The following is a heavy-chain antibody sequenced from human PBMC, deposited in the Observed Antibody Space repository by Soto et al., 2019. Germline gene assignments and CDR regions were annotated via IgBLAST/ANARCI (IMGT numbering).Heavy chain of an antibody. J-gene: IGHJ5*02. D-gene: IGHD1-26*01. CDR3: ARGERIVGATYGAWFDP. CDR1: GGSFSGYY. Sequence: SETLSLTCAVYGGSFSGYYWSWSRQPPGKGLEWIGEINHSGSTNYNPSLKRRVTISVGTSKNQFSLKLGSVTAADTAVYYCARGERIVGATYGAWFDPWGQGTLVTVS. CDR2: INHSGST. V-gene: IGHV4-34*01.